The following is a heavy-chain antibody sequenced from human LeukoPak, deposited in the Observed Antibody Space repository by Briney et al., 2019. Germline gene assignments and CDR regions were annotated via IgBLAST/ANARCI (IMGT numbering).Heavy chain of an antibody. D-gene: IGHD2/OR15-2a*01. CDR3: ARPDYFASHD. J-gene: IGHJ4*02. CDR2: VYPDDSRT. Sequence: GGSLKISFKASGYHFPKSWIGWVRQMPGKGLEWMAIVYPDDSRTKYSPSFQGQVTISADKSINTAYLQWSSLRASDTAMYYCARPDYFASHDWGQGTLVTGSS. CDR1: GYHFPKSW. V-gene: IGHV5-51*01.